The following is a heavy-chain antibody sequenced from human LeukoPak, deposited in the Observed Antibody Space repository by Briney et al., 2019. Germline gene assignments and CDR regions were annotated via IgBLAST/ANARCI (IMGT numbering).Heavy chain of an antibody. Sequence: PGGSLRLSCAASGITFSTAWMSWFRQAPGKGLEWVGRIKSKIGGATADYAAPVKDRFTISRDDSKNTLYLQMNSMNTEDTAVYYCATDRAWFDPWGQGTLVTVSS. CDR3: ATDRAWFDP. D-gene: IGHD3-10*01. CDR1: GITFSTAW. CDR2: IKSKIGGATA. V-gene: IGHV3-15*01. J-gene: IGHJ5*02.